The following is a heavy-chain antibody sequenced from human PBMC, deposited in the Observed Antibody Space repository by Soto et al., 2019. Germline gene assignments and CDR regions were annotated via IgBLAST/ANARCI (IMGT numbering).Heavy chain of an antibody. J-gene: IGHJ4*02. Sequence: PGGSLRLSCGASGFTFWSYAMSWVRQAPGRGLELISAITDSGGDTFHADSVKGRFTISRDNSKNTLFLQMNSLGAEDTAVYYCVKGSSSSRPYYFDYWGQGTLVTVSS. CDR3: VKGSSSSRPYYFDY. CDR2: ITDSGGDT. CDR1: GFTFWSYA. V-gene: IGHV3-23*01. D-gene: IGHD2-2*01.